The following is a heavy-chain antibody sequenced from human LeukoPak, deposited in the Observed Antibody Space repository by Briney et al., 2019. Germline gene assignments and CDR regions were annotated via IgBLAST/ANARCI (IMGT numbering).Heavy chain of an antibody. CDR3: ARGRSIAAAEDY. CDR1: GFTFNNYV. D-gene: IGHD6-13*01. CDR2: TSYDGSNK. V-gene: IGHV3-30-3*01. Sequence: GGSLRLSCAASGFTFNNYVMHWVRQAPGKGLEWVAVTSYDGSNKYYSDSVKGRFTISRDNSKNTLYLQMNSLRTEDMAIYYCARGRSIAAAEDYWGQGTLVTVSS. J-gene: IGHJ4*02.